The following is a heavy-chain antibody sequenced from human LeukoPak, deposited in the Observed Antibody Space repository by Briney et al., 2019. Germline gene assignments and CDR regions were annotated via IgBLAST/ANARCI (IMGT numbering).Heavy chain of an antibody. CDR3: ARGSGYINFDY. CDR2: IYASGTI. V-gene: IGHV4-4*07. Sequence: SETLSLTCTVSGSSVSTYYWSWIRQPAGKGLEWIGRIYASGTINYNPSLKSRVSMSVDTSKNQFSLILTSVTAADTAVYYCARGSGYINFDYWGQGTLVTVSS. J-gene: IGHJ4*02. D-gene: IGHD6-25*01. CDR1: GSSVSTYY.